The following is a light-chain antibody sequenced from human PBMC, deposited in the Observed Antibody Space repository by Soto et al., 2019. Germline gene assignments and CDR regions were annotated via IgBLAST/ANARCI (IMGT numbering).Light chain of an antibody. Sequence: QSALTQPASVSGSPGQSITISCTGTSSDVGAYNYVSWYQHHPGKVPKLLIYEVTNRPSGVSDRFSGSKSGNTASLTISGLQAEDEADYYCSSYTSSSTVVFGGGTKLTVL. CDR1: SSDVGAYNY. CDR2: EVT. J-gene: IGLJ2*01. CDR3: SSYTSSSTVV. V-gene: IGLV2-14*01.